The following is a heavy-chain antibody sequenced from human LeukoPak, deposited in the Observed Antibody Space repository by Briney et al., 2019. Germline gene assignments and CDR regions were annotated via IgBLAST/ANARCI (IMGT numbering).Heavy chain of an antibody. J-gene: IGHJ3*01. CDR1: GYSISSGYY. Sequence: SGTLSLTCAVAGYSISSGYYWGWIRQPPGKGLEWIGSIYHSGSTYYNPSLKSRVTISVDTSKNQFSLKLSSVTAADTAVYYCARAPTGSTSSSSPFDLRGQGTMVTVSS. CDR2: IYHSGST. V-gene: IGHV4-38-2*01. CDR3: ARAPTGSTSSSSPFDL. D-gene: IGHD2-2*01.